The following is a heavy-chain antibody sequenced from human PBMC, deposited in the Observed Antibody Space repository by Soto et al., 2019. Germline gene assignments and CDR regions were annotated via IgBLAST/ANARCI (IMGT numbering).Heavy chain of an antibody. CDR3: ARANVDTSVVNEYYFDY. V-gene: IGHV3-23*01. CDR1: GFTFSSYA. D-gene: IGHD5-18*01. Sequence: GGSLRLSCAASGFTFSSYAMSWVRQDPGKGLEWVSAIRGSGESTYYANSVKGGFTISRDNAKNSLYLQMNSLRAEDTAVYYCARANVDTSVVNEYYFDYWGQGTLVTVSS. CDR2: IRGSGEST. J-gene: IGHJ4*02.